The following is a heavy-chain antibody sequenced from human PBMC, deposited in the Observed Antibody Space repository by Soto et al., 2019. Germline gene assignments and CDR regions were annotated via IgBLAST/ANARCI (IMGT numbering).Heavy chain of an antibody. Sequence: SETLSLTCAVYGGPFSAYYWSWIRQPPGKGLEWIGEINHSGSTNYTPSLKSGVTISVDTSKNQFSLHQCSVPAADTAVYYGARVSSGVGPDYWGQGTLVTASS. CDR3: ARVSSGVGPDY. J-gene: IGHJ4*02. V-gene: IGHV4-34*01. CDR1: GGPFSAYY. D-gene: IGHD1-26*01. CDR2: INHSGST.